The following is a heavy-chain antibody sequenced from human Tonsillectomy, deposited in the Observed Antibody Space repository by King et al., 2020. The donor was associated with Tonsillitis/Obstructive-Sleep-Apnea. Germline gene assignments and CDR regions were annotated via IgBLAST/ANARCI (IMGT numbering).Heavy chain of an antibody. CDR3: TTDSGFHYYYYYMDV. D-gene: IGHD3-10*01. J-gene: IGHJ6*03. Sequence: VQLVESGGGLVKPGGSLRLSCVVSGFTFSNAWMSWVRQAPGNGLEWVGRINSKTDGGTTYYAAPVKGRFTISRDDSKTTLYLQMNSLKTEDTAVYYCTTDSGFHYYYYYMDVWGKGTTVTVSS. CDR2: INSKTDGGTT. CDR1: GFTFSNAW. V-gene: IGHV3-15*01.